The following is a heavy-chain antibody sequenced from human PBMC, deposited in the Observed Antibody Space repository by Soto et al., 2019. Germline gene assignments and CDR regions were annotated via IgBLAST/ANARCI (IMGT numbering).Heavy chain of an antibody. J-gene: IGHJ6*02. D-gene: IGHD3-10*01. V-gene: IGHV4-59*01. CDR3: ARWLARGYYYGMDV. CDR1: GGSINSDY. CDR2: IYYSGST. Sequence: ASETLSLTCTVSGGSINSDYWTWIRQPPGKGLEWIGYIYYSGSTNYNPSLKSRVTISVDTSKSQFSLKLSSVTAADTAVYYCARWLARGYYYGMDVWGQGTTVTVSS.